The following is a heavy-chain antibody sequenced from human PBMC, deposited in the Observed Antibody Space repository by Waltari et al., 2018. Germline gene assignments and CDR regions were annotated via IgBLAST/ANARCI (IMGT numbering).Heavy chain of an antibody. V-gene: IGHV3-7*03. D-gene: IGHD4-17*01. CDR2: ITEDGSKR. CDR3: ARDPLRRYDY. Sequence: EVQLVESGGGLVQPGGSLRLSCAASGFSFSAYWMSWVRQAPGKGLEWVATITEDGSKRYYVDSVKGRFTISRDNGKNSVYVQMNSLRAEDTAVYYCARDPLRRYDYWGQGTLVTVSS. CDR1: GFSFSAYW. J-gene: IGHJ4*02.